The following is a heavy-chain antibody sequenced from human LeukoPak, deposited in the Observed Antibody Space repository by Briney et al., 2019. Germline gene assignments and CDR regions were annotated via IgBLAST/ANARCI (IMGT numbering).Heavy chain of an antibody. V-gene: IGHV4-34*01. CDR1: GGSFSGYY. CDR3: ARDGSGSYYNFFDP. J-gene: IGHJ5*02. Sequence: PSETLSLTCAVYGGSFSGYYWSWIRQPPGKGLEWIGEINHSGSTNYNPSLKSRVTISVDTSKNQFSLKLSSVTAADTAVYYCARDGSGSYYNFFDPWGQGTLVTVSS. CDR2: INHSGST. D-gene: IGHD3-10*01.